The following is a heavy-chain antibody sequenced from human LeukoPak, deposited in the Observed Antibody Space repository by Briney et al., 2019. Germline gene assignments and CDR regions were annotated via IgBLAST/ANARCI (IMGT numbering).Heavy chain of an antibody. V-gene: IGHV4-61*02. Sequence: SETLSLTCTVSGGSISSGSYYWSWIRQPAGKGLEWIGRIYTSGSTNYNPSLKSRVTISVDTSKNQFSLKLSSVTAADTAVYYCARYTMVRGVLSPSDYWGQGTLVTVSS. CDR1: GGSISSGSYY. CDR2: IYTSGST. CDR3: ARYTMVRGVLSPSDY. J-gene: IGHJ4*02. D-gene: IGHD3-10*01.